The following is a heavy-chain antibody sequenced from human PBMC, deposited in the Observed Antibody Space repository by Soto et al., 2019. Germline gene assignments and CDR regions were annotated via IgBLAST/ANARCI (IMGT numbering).Heavy chain of an antibody. CDR1: GGSVSSNSYS. CDR2: IYSSENT. V-gene: IGHV4-39*02. D-gene: IGHD2-8*02. CDR3: ARDKITGLFDY. J-gene: IGHJ4*02. Sequence: SETLSLTCTVSGGSVSSNSYSWGWIRQSPGKGLEWIGTIYSSENTYYNPSLLSRVTISVDTSKNQFSLKLTSVTAADTAVYYCARDKITGLFDYWGQGTPVTVSS.